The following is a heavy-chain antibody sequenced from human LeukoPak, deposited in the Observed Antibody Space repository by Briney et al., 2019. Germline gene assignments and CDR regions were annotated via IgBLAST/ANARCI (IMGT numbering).Heavy chain of an antibody. CDR3: ARRGRYMVRGVINWFDP. J-gene: IGHJ5*02. CDR1: GGSISSYY. CDR2: INHSGST. D-gene: IGHD3-10*01. V-gene: IGHV4-34*01. Sequence: PSEILSLTCTVSGGSISSYYWSWIRQPPGKGLEWIGEINHSGSTNYNPSLKSRVTISVDTSKNQFSLKLSSVTAADTAVYYCARRGRYMVRGVINWFDPWGQGTLVTVSS.